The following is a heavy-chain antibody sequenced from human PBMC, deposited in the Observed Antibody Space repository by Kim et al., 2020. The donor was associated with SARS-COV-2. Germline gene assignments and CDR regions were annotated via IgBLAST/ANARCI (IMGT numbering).Heavy chain of an antibody. J-gene: IGHJ4*02. Sequence: TKYGDSVKSRFTISRDSSKNLPFLQMNTLRGDDTAVYYCARERDFGDLDYWGQGTLVTVSS. D-gene: IGHD4-17*01. CDR2: T. V-gene: IGHV3-53*01. CDR3: ARERDFGDLDY.